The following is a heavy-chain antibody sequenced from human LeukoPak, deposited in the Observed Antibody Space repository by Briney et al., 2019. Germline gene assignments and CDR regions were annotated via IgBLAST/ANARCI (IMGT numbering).Heavy chain of an antibody. D-gene: IGHD3-3*01. CDR1: GGSFSGYY. CDR3: ARGDFWSGYYG. Sequence: PSETLSLTCAVYGGSFSGYYWSWIRQPPGKGLEWIGEINHSGSTNYNPSLKSRVTISVDTSKNQFSLKLSSVTAADTAVYYCARGDFWSGYYGWGRGTMVTVSS. J-gene: IGHJ3*01. CDR2: INHSGST. V-gene: IGHV4-34*01.